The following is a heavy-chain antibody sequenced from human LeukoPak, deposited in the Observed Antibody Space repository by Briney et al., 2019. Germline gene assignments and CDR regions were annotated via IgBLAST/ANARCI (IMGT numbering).Heavy chain of an antibody. CDR2: VHTSGST. D-gene: IGHD5-12*01. Sequence: SETLSLTCTFSGGSISSYYWSWIRQPAGKGLEWIGRVHTSGSTNYNPSLKSRVTMSVDTSKNQFSLKLSSVTAADTAVYYCASQNGPRATAEFDYWGQGTLVTVSS. V-gene: IGHV4-4*07. CDR1: GGSISSYY. J-gene: IGHJ4*02. CDR3: ASQNGPRATAEFDY.